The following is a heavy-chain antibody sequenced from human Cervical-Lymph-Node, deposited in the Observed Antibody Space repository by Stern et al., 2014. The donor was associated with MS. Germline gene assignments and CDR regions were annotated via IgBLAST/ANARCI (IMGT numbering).Heavy chain of an antibody. V-gene: IGHV1-2*06. J-gene: IGHJ4*02. CDR3: AREATRIVVGIDY. CDR2: LNPNSDDP. Sequence: QVQLVQSGTKMQKPGASVRVSCKASGYTLTAFFIHWVRQVPGQGLEWMGRLNPNSDDPTYAQNFQDRFTLTRDTSIGTAYLELSRLTSADTAVYYCAREATRIVVGIDYWGQGTQVTVSS. D-gene: IGHD3-22*01. CDR1: GYTLTAFF.